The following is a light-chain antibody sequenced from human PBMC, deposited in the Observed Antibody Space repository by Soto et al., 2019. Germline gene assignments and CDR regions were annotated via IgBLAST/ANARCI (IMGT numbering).Light chain of an antibody. CDR2: EVS. J-gene: IGLJ1*01. Sequence: QSVLTQPASVSGSPGQSITISCTGTSSDVGGYNYVSWYQQHPGKAPKLMIYEVSNRPSGVSNRFSGSKSGNTASLTISGLQAEDEADYYCSSYTRSSPLVFGNGTKVTV. V-gene: IGLV2-14*01. CDR1: SSDVGGYNY. CDR3: SSYTRSSPLV.